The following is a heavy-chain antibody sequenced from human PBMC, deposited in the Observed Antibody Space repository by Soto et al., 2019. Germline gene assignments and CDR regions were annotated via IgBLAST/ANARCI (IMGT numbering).Heavy chain of an antibody. J-gene: IGHJ5*02. CDR2: ISAYNGNT. CDR3: ARDREYHWNYDWFDP. CDR1: GYTFTSYG. V-gene: IGHV1-18*01. D-gene: IGHD1-7*01. Sequence: QVQLVQSGAEVKKPGASVKVSCKASGYTFTSYGLSWVRQAPGQGLEWMGWISAYNGNTNFAQKIQGRVTMTTETSTSTAYMELRSLRSDDTAVYYCARDREYHWNYDWFDPWGQGPVVTVSS.